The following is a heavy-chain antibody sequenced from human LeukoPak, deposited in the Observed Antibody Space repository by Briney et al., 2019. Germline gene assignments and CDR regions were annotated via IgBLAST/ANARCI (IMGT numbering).Heavy chain of an antibody. CDR2: IKQDGSEK. Sequence: SGGSLRLSCAASGFTFSSYWMSWVRQAPGKGLEWVANIKQDGSEKYYVVSVKGRFTISRDNAKNSLYLQMNSLRAEDTAVYYCARDGMVRGVIGYYYYGMDVWGKGTTVTVSS. CDR3: ARDGMVRGVIGYYYYGMDV. V-gene: IGHV3-7*03. CDR1: GFTFSSYW. J-gene: IGHJ6*04. D-gene: IGHD3-10*01.